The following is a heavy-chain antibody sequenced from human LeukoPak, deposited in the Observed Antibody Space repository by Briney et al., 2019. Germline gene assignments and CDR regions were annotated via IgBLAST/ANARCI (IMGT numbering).Heavy chain of an antibody. J-gene: IGHJ4*02. D-gene: IGHD6-19*01. CDR3: ARAVYRSGGYYFDY. V-gene: IGHV3-30*04. Sequence: PGGSLRLSCAASGFTFSSYAMQWVRQAPGKGLEWVAVISYDGSDKNYADSVKGPFTASRDNSKNTLYLQMNSLRADDTAVYHCARAVYRSGGYYFDYWGQGTLVIVSS. CDR2: ISYDGSDK. CDR1: GFTFSSYA.